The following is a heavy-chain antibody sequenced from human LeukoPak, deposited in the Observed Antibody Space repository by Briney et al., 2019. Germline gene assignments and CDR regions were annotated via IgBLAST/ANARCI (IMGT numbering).Heavy chain of an antibody. CDR2: ISAYNDST. Sequence: GASVKVSCKASGYTFTSYGISWVRQAPGQGLEWMGWISAYNDSTNYAQKLQGRVTMTTDTSTSTAYMELRSLRSDDTAVYYCARDSYDILTGYYKDAFDIWGQGTMVTVSS. CDR1: GYTFTSYG. J-gene: IGHJ3*02. V-gene: IGHV1-18*01. D-gene: IGHD3-9*01. CDR3: ARDSYDILTGYYKDAFDI.